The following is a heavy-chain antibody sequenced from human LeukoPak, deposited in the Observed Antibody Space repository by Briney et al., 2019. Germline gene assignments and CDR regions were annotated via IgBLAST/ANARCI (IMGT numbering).Heavy chain of an antibody. V-gene: IGHV4-34*01. CDR3: ARGLVLGSGRSYYSRADFDY. D-gene: IGHD3-10*01. J-gene: IGHJ4*02. CDR2: INHSGST. CDR1: GGSFSGYY. Sequence: TSETLSLTCAVYGGSFSGYYWSWIRQPPGKGLEWIGEINHSGSTNYNPSLKSRVTISVDTSKNQFSLKLSSVTAADTAVYYCARGLVLGSGRSYYSRADFDYWGQGTLVTVSS.